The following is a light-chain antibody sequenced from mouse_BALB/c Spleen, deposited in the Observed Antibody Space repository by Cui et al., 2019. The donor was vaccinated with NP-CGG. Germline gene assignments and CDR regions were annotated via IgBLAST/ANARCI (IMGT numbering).Light chain of an antibody. CDR2: GTN. Sequence: QAVVTQESALTTYPGETVTLTCRSSTGAITTSNYANWVQEKPDHLFTGLIGGTNNRAPGVPARFSGSLFGDKAALTITGAQTEDEAIYFCALWYSNHWVFGGGTKLTVL. CDR1: TGAITTSNY. J-gene: IGLJ1*01. V-gene: IGLV1*01. CDR3: ALWYSNHWV.